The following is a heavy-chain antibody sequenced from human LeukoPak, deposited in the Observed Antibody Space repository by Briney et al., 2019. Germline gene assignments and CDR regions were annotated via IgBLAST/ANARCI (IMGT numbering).Heavy chain of an antibody. CDR1: GGSISSYY. J-gene: IGHJ4*02. CDR2: IYTSGST. Sequence: PSETLSLTCTVSGGSISSYYWSWIRQPAGKGLEWIGRIYTSGSTNYNPSLKSRVTMSVDTSKNQFSLKLSSVTAADTAVYYCARDQADPSSGYYYFDYWGQGTLVTVSS. D-gene: IGHD3-22*01. CDR3: ARDQADPSSGYYYFDY. V-gene: IGHV4-4*07.